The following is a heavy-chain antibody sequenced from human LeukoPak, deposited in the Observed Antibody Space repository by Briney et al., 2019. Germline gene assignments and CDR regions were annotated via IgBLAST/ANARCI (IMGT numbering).Heavy chain of an antibody. CDR3: AKHVWTSVWFFDY. J-gene: IGHJ4*02. CDR2: ISGSGGQK. D-gene: IGHD6-19*01. Sequence: PGGSLRLSCAASGFTFSNYALSWVRQAPGKGLEWVSLISGSGGQKDYADSVKDRFTISRDNSGNTLNLQMDSLKAEDTAVYYCAKHVWTSVWFFDYWGQGTLVTVSS. CDR1: GFTFSNYA. V-gene: IGHV3-23*01.